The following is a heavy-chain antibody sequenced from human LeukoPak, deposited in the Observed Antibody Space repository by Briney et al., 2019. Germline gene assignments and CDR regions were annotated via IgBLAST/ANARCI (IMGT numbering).Heavy chain of an antibody. Sequence: GGSLRLSCAASGFTFSSYWMSWVRQAPGKGLEWVANIKQDGSEKYYVDSVKGRFTISRYNAKNSLYLQMNSLRAEDTAVYYCARRDYYDSSGYFNFDYWGQGTLVTVSS. V-gene: IGHV3-7*01. J-gene: IGHJ4*02. CDR1: GFTFSSYW. D-gene: IGHD3-22*01. CDR2: IKQDGSEK. CDR3: ARRDYYDSSGYFNFDY.